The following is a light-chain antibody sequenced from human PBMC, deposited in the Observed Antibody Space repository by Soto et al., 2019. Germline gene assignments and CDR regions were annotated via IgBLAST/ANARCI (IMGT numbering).Light chain of an antibody. J-gene: IGKJ1*01. CDR3: QQRSNWPVT. Sequence: EIVLTQSPATLSLSPGERATLSCRASQSVSRYLAWYQQKPGQAPRLLIYDASNRATGIPARFSGSGSGTDFTLTISNLEPEDLAVYYCQQRSNWPVTFGQGTKVDIK. V-gene: IGKV3-11*01. CDR1: QSVSRY. CDR2: DAS.